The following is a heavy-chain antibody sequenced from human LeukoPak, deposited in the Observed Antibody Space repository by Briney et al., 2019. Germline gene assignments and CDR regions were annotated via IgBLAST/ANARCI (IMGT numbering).Heavy chain of an antibody. D-gene: IGHD6-13*01. CDR1: GFTFSSYS. CDR3: ASDYSSSWYFDY. CDR2: ISSSSSYI. Sequence: GGSLRLSCAASGFTFSSYSMNWVRQAPGKGLEWVSSISSSSSYIYYADSVKGRFTISRDNAKNSLYPQMNSLRAEDTAVYYCASDYSSSWYFDYGGQGTLVTVPS. J-gene: IGHJ4*02. V-gene: IGHV3-21*01.